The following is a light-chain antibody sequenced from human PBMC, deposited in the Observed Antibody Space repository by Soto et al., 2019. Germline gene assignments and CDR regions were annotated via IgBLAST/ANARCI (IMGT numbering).Light chain of an antibody. CDR1: QGISSY. CDR3: QPYYSYPRT. Sequence: AIRMTQSPSSFSASTGDRVTITCRASQGISSYLAWYQQKPGKAPKLLIYAASTLQSGVPSRFSGSGSGTDFTLTISCLQSEDFATYYGQPYYSYPRTFVPGTKVDIK. V-gene: IGKV1-8*01. J-gene: IGKJ3*01. CDR2: AAS.